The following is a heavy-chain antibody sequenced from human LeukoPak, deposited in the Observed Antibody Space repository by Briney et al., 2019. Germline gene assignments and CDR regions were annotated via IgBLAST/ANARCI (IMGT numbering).Heavy chain of an antibody. V-gene: IGHV4-4*07. CDR1: GGSISSYY. D-gene: IGHD3-16*01. CDR3: ASLRVPGYFDY. Sequence: SETLSLTCSVSGGSISSYYWSWIRQPAGKGLEWIGRIYTSGSTNYNPSLKSRVTISVDTSKKQFSLRLNAVTAADTAVFYCASLRVPGYFDYWGQGTLVTVSS. J-gene: IGHJ4*03. CDR2: IYTSGST.